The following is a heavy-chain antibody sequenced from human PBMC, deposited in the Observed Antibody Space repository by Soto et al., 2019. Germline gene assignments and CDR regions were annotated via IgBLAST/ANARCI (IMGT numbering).Heavy chain of an antibody. CDR3: AKTARYSGSYLDY. CDR1: GFTFSSYA. CDR2: ISYDGSNK. V-gene: IGHV3-30*18. Sequence: QVQLVESGGGVVQPGRSLRLSCAASGFTFSSYAMHWVRQAPGKGLEWVAVISYDGSNKYYADSVKGRFTISRDNSKDTLSLQMNSLRTEDTAVFYCAKTARYSGSYLDYWGQGTLVTVSS. J-gene: IGHJ4*02. D-gene: IGHD1-26*01.